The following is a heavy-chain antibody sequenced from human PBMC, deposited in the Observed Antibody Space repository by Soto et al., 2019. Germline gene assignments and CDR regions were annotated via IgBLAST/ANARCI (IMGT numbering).Heavy chain of an antibody. D-gene: IGHD3-10*01. Sequence: DVHLVESGGGLVQPGRSLRLSCGASGFSFDDYAMHWVRQAPGKGLEWVASIGWNSVNRDYADSVKGRFTISRDNAKKSLYFQLNSLRAEDTALYYCAKDVSGWSAGESPFPVDHWGQGTLVTVSS. CDR1: GFSFDDYA. V-gene: IGHV3-9*01. CDR3: AKDVSGWSAGESPFPVDH. CDR2: IGWNSVNR. J-gene: IGHJ4*02.